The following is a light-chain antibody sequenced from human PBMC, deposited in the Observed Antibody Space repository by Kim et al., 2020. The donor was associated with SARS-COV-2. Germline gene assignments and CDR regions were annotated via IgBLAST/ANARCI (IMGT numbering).Light chain of an antibody. CDR2: QGS. CDR1: KLGDKY. J-gene: IGLJ2*01. V-gene: IGLV3-1*01. Sequence: SYELTQPPSVSVSPGQTASITCSGDKLGDKYACWYQQKPGQSPVLVIYQGSKRPSGIPERFSGSNSGNTATLTISGTQAMDEADYYCQAWDSSTVIFGGGTQLTV. CDR3: QAWDSSTVI.